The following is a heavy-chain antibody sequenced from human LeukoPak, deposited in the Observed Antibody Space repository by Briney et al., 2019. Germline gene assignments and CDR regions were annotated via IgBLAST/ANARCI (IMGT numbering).Heavy chain of an antibody. CDR1: GGSVNNYY. Sequence: PSQTLSLTCSVSGGSVNNYYWSWIRQSPGKGLEWIGYIHSSGNTNYSPSLNSRLTISVDTSKNQFSLKLSSVTAADTAVYYCARGVYIAAAQYGYWGQGTLVTVSS. CDR2: IHSSGNT. J-gene: IGHJ4*02. V-gene: IGHV4-59*02. CDR3: ARGVYIAAAQYGY. D-gene: IGHD6-13*01.